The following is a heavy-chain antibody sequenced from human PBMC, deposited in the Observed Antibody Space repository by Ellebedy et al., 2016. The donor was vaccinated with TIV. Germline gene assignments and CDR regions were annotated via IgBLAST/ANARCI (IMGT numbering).Heavy chain of an antibody. CDR3: ARTKVRGVITSPFDY. D-gene: IGHD3-10*01. CDR2: IYPGDSDT. CDR1: GYSFTSYW. J-gene: IGHJ4*02. V-gene: IGHV5-51*01. Sequence: GESLKISCKGSGYSFTSYWIGWVRQMPGKGLEWMGIIYPGDSDTRYSPSFQGQVTISADKSISTAYLQWSSLKASDTAMYYCARTKVRGVITSPFDYWGQGTLVTVSS.